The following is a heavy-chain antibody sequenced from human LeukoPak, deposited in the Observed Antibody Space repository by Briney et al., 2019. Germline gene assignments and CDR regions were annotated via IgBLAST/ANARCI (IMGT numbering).Heavy chain of an antibody. CDR3: AKGGRQWFGDLIFDY. V-gene: IGHV3-30*18. J-gene: IGHJ4*02. Sequence: GGSLSLPCAASGFTFSSYGMHWVRQAPGKGLEWVAVISYDGSNKYYADSVKGRFTISRDNSKNTLYLQMNSLRAEDTAVYYCAKGGRQWFGDLIFDYLGQGTLVTVSS. CDR2: ISYDGSNK. D-gene: IGHD3-10*01. CDR1: GFTFSSYG.